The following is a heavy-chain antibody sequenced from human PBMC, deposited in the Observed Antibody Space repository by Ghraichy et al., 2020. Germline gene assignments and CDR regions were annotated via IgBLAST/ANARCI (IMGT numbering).Heavy chain of an antibody. Sequence: GGSLRLSCAASGFTFSSYAMSWVRQAPGKGLEWVSAISGSGGSTYYADSVKGRFTISRDNSKNTLYLQMNSLRAEDTAVYYCAKARLRDIVVVPAAMSFDYWGQGTLVTVSS. D-gene: IGHD2-2*01. CDR1: GFTFSSYA. J-gene: IGHJ4*02. V-gene: IGHV3-23*01. CDR2: ISGSGGST. CDR3: AKARLRDIVVVPAAMSFDY.